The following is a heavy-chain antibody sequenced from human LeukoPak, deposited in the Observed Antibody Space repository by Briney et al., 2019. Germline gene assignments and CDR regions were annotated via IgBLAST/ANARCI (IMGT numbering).Heavy chain of an antibody. CDR1: GGSISSHY. J-gene: IGHJ6*03. V-gene: IGHV4-59*11. CDR2: IYYSGST. CDR3: ARVPINYDFWSGYYGDYYYYYMDV. Sequence: PSETLSLTCTVSGGSISSHYWSWIRQPPGKGLEWIGYIYYSGSTNYNPSLKSRVTISVDTSKNQFSLKLSSVTAADTAVYYCARVPINYDFWSGYYGDYYYYYMDVWGKGTTVTVSS. D-gene: IGHD3-3*01.